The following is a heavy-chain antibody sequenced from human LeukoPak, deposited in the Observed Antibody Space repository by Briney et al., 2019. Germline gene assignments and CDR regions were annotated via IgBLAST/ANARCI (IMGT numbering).Heavy chain of an antibody. V-gene: IGHV1-69*13. CDR1: GGTFSSYA. Sequence: ASVKVSCKASGGTFSSYAISWVRQAPGQGLGWMGGIIPIFGTANYAQKFQGRVTITADESTSTAYMELSSLRSEDTAVYYCARDDRVWFGDWGQGTLVTVSS. CDR3: ARDDRVWFGD. J-gene: IGHJ4*02. D-gene: IGHD3-10*01. CDR2: IIPIFGTA.